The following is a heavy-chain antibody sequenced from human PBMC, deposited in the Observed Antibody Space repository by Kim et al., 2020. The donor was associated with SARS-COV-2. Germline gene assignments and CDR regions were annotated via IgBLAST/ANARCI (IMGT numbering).Heavy chain of an antibody. Sequence: ASVKVSCKASGYTFTSYGISWVRQAPGQGFEWMGWISAYNGNTNYAQKLQGRVTMTTDTSTSTAYMELRSLRSDDTAVYYCAREGLGYCSSTSCYDGMDVWGQGTTVTVSS. CDR1: GYTFTSYG. CDR3: AREGLGYCSSTSCYDGMDV. CDR2: ISAYNGNT. V-gene: IGHV1-18*01. J-gene: IGHJ6*02. D-gene: IGHD2-2*01.